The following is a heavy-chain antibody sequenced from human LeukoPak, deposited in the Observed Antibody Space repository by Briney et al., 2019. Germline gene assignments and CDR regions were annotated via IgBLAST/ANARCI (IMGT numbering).Heavy chain of an antibody. CDR3: AASEGKSGNTRPTKQGIDY. Sequence: GGSLRLSCAASGFTFSSYTMSWVRQAPGKGLEWVSSISGSGGSTYYADSVKGRFTISRDNAKNTLYLQMNSLRVEDTAIYYCAASEGKSGNTRPTKQGIDYWGQGTLVTVSS. V-gene: IGHV3-23*01. CDR2: ISGSGGST. J-gene: IGHJ4*02. CDR1: GFTFSSYT. D-gene: IGHD1/OR15-1a*01.